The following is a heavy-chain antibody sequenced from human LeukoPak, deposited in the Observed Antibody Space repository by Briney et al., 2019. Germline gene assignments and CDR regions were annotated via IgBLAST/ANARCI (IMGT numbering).Heavy chain of an antibody. CDR1: GYTFTSYG. Sequence: ASVKVSCKASGYTFTSYGISWVRQAPGQGLEWMGWISAYNGNTNYAQKLQGRVTMSTDTSTSTAYMELRSLRSDDTAVYYCASIAVAGTWNYWGQGTLVTVSS. V-gene: IGHV1-18*01. CDR2: ISAYNGNT. J-gene: IGHJ4*02. CDR3: ASIAVAGTWNY. D-gene: IGHD6-19*01.